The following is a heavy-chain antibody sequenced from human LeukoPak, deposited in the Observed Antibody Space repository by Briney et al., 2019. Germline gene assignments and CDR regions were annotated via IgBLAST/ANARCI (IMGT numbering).Heavy chain of an antibody. CDR2: IKNDGTVK. V-gene: IGHV3-7*01. Sequence: PGGSLRLSCAASGFTFSYHWMTWVRQAPGKGLEWVANIKNDGTVKNYVDSVKGRFTISRDNAKNSLYLQMNSLRAEDTGVYYCARDRDGNPDSYWGQGTLVTVSS. CDR1: GFTFSYHW. D-gene: IGHD4-23*01. CDR3: ARDRDGNPDSY. J-gene: IGHJ4*02.